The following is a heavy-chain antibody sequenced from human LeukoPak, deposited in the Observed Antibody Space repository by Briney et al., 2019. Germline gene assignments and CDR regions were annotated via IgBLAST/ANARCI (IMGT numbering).Heavy chain of an antibody. Sequence: GGSLRLSCAASGFTFSSYAMSWVRQAPGKGLEWVSAISGSGGSTYYADSVKGRFTISRDNSKNTLYLQMNSLRAEDTAVYYCAKDRGGPYYDILTGYSDVWGKGTTVTISS. CDR1: GFTFSSYA. V-gene: IGHV3-23*01. D-gene: IGHD3-9*01. J-gene: IGHJ6*04. CDR3: AKDRGGPYYDILTGYSDV. CDR2: ISGSGGST.